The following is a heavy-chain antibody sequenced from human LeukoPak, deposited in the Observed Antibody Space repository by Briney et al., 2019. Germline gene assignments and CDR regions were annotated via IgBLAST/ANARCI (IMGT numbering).Heavy chain of an antibody. CDR2: IYYSGSP. Sequence: SETLSLTCTVSGGSISSYYWSWIRQPPGKGLEWIGYIYYSGSPNYNPSLKSRVTISVDTSKNQFSLKLSSVTAADTAVYYCARDVPLYGSGFNYYYGMDVWGQGATVTVSS. D-gene: IGHD3-10*01. J-gene: IGHJ6*02. CDR1: GGSISSYY. V-gene: IGHV4-59*01. CDR3: ARDVPLYGSGFNYYYGMDV.